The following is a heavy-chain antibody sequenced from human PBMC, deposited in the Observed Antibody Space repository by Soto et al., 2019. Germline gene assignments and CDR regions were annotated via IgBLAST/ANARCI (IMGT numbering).Heavy chain of an antibody. CDR3: TRTNAQFQLLSPPV. Sequence: GGSLRLSCAASGFSLSGSAMHWVRQASGKGLEWVGRIRSKPNSYATSYAASVKGRFTISRDDSKNTAYLQMNSLKTEDTAVYYCTRTNAQFQLLSPPVWGQGTTVTVSS. CDR2: IRSKPNSYAT. D-gene: IGHD2-2*01. J-gene: IGHJ6*02. V-gene: IGHV3-73*01. CDR1: GFSLSGSA.